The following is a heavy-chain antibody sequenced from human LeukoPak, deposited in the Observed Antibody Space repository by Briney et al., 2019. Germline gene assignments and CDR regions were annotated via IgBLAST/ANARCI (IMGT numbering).Heavy chain of an antibody. V-gene: IGHV3-15*01. CDR3: TTSDYYDYVWGSYRSFDY. J-gene: IGHJ4*02. D-gene: IGHD3-16*02. CDR1: GFTFSNAW. CDR2: IKSKTDGGTT. Sequence: GGSLRLSCAASGFTFSNAWMRWVRQAPGKGLEWVGRIKSKTDGGTTDYAAPVKGRFTISRDDSKNTLYLQMNSLKTEDTAVYYCTTSDYYDYVWGSYRSFDYWGQGTLVTVSS.